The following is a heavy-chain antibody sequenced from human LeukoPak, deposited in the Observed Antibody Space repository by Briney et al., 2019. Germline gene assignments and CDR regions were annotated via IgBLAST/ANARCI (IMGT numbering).Heavy chain of an antibody. CDR3: ARGSKSGYGNWFDP. V-gene: IGHV1-8*01. CDR2: MNPNSGNT. Sequence: ASVKASCKASGYTFTSYDINWVRQATGQGLEWMGWMNPNSGNTGYAQKFQGRVTMTRNTSISTAYMELSSLRSEDTAVYYCARGSKSGYGNWFDPWGQGTLVTVSS. J-gene: IGHJ5*02. CDR1: GYTFTSYD. D-gene: IGHD5-18*01.